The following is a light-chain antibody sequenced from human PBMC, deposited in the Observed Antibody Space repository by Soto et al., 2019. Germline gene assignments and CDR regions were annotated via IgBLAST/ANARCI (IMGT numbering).Light chain of an antibody. CDR1: SSDVGSYNR. J-gene: IGLJ2*01. Sequence: QSVLTQPPSASGSPGQSVTISCTGTSSDVGSYNRVSWYQQPPGTAPKLMIYEVSNRPSGVPDRFSGSKSGNTASLTISGLQAEDEADYYCSSYTSSSLLFGGGTKLTVL. CDR2: EVS. V-gene: IGLV2-18*02. CDR3: SSYTSSSLL.